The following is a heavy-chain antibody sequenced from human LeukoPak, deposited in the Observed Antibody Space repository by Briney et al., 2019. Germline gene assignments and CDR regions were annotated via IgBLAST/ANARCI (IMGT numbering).Heavy chain of an antibody. V-gene: IGHV3-7*01. J-gene: IGHJ4*02. CDR2: IKQDASEI. D-gene: IGHD4-17*01. Sequence: PGGSLRLSCAASGFTFTDYWMSWVRQAPGKGLEWVANIKQDASEIYYVDSVKGRFTISRDNAKNSLYLQMNSLRAEDTAVYYCATLGMTTMTSGYWGQGTLVTVSS. CDR3: ATLGMTTMTSGY. CDR1: GFTFTDYW.